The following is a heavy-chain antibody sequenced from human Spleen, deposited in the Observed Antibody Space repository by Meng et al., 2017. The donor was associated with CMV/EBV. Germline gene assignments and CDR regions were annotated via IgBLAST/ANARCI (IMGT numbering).Heavy chain of an antibody. J-gene: IGHJ4*02. CDR3: ARGGMMWRSGIVVEPAAAFDF. CDR1: NCG. V-gene: IGHV1-18*01. CDR2: ISDYNGNT. Sequence: NCGVSRVRQAPGQGLEFMGWISDYNGNTNYAQNFQDRVTMNTNSSTSTAFMELRGLRSDDTAVYYCARGGMMWRSGIVVEPAAAFDFWGQGTLVTVSS. D-gene: IGHD2-2*01.